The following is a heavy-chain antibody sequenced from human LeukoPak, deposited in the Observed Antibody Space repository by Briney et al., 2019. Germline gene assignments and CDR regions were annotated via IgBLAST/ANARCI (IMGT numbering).Heavy chain of an antibody. V-gene: IGHV3-30*01. CDR2: VSYDGSGE. D-gene: IGHD2-21*02. J-gene: IGHJ3*01. Sequence: PGRSLRLSCAASGFIFRSYTMHWVRQAPGKGLEWVAVVSYDGSGENYADSVNGRFTISRDNSKNTLYLQMNSLRAEDTAVYYCVAGDWGARDSFDLWGRRTMVTVSS. CDR3: VAGDWGARDSFDL. CDR1: GFIFRSYT.